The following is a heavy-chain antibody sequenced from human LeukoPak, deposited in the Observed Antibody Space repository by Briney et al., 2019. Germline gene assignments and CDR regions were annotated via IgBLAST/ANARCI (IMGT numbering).Heavy chain of an antibody. Sequence: GGSLRLSCAASGFTFSTYWMHWVRQAPGKGLVWVSHINSDGSSTSYADSVKGRFTISRDNAKNTLYLQMNSLRAEDTAVYYCASGNSHAFDIWGQGTMVTVSS. V-gene: IGHV3-74*01. CDR2: INSDGSST. J-gene: IGHJ3*02. CDR3: ASGNSHAFDI. CDR1: GFTFSTYW.